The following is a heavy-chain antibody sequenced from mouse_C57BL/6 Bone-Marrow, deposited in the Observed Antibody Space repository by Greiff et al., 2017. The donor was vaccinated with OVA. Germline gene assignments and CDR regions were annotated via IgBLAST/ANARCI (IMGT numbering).Heavy chain of an antibody. CDR3: ARYRWCLDY. CDR2: IRNKANGYTT. CDR1: GFTFTDYY. V-gene: IGHV7-3*01. Sequence: DVQLVESGGGLVQPGGSLSLSCAASGFTFTDYYMSWVRQPPGKALEWLGFIRNKANGYTTEYSASVKGRFTISRDNSQSILYLQMNALRAEDSATYYCARYRWCLDYWGQGTTLTVSS. D-gene: IGHD1-1*02. J-gene: IGHJ2*01.